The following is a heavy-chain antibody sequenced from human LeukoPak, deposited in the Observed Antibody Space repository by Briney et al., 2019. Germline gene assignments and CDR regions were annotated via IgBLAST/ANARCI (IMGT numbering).Heavy chain of an antibody. V-gene: IGHV3-23*01. Sequence: GGSLRLSCAASGFTFSTYALSWVRQTPEKGLEWVSAVSGGGDYTYYADFVRGRFTISRDNSKNTLFPQMNSLSVEDTAVYYCVKDLRAGYFSDTYYDSNLWGQGTLLTVSS. J-gene: IGHJ4*02. CDR3: VKDLRAGYFSDTYYDSNL. CDR2: VSGGGDYT. D-gene: IGHD3-22*01. CDR1: GFTFSTYA.